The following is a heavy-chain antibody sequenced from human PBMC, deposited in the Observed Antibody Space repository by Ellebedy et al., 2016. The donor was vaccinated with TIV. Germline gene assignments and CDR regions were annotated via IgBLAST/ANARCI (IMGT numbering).Heavy chain of an antibody. J-gene: IGHJ4*02. V-gene: IGHV4-39*07. CDR2: IYYSGSA. D-gene: IGHD5-24*01. CDR3: ARDRDVTSRGILDY. Sequence: MPGGSLRLSCSVSGDSMISSTYFWGWIRQPPGKGLEWIGSIYYSGSAYYNPSLKSRVSMSVDTSRNDFSLKVDSVTAADTAIYYCARDRDVTSRGILDYWGQGILVTVSS. CDR1: GDSMISSTYF.